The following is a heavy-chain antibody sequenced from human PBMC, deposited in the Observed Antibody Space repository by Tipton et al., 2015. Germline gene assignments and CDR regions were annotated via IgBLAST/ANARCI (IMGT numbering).Heavy chain of an antibody. J-gene: IGHJ4*02. Sequence: GSLRLSCAASGFRFSGSAIHWVRQPSGKRLEWVSSISGSGGSADYTDSGKGRFTISRDSSKNTLFLQMNSLRPEDTAVYYCAKDRDFWNGYYFDYWGQGTLVIVSS. D-gene: IGHD3-3*01. CDR1: GFRFSGSA. V-gene: IGHV3-23*01. CDR3: AKDRDFWNGYYFDY. CDR2: ISGSGGSA.